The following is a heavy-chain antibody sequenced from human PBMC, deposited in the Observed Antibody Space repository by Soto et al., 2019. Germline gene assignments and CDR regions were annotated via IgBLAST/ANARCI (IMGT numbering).Heavy chain of an antibody. D-gene: IGHD2-2*02. CDR2: INSVGNTI. V-gene: IGHV3-11*01. CDR1: QFTISDYY. J-gene: IGHJ4*01. Sequence: WGSLRLSCAASQFTISDYYMYWVRRAPGKGLEWVASINSVGNTIFYADSVKGRFTISRDNGKSLVFLQMTSLRAEDSAIYFCARLYPYYFDYGGHGTLVTVSS. CDR3: ARLYPYYFDY.